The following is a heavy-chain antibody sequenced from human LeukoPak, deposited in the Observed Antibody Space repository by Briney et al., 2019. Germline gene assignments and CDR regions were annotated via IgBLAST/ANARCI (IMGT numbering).Heavy chain of an antibody. CDR1: GFTFSSYG. CDR3: AKDLGDYGEFDY. J-gene: IGHJ4*02. CDR2: IRYDGGNK. V-gene: IGHV3-30*02. Sequence: GGSLRLSCAASGFTFSSYGMHWVRQAPGKGLEWVAFIRYDGGNKYYADSVKGRFTISRDNSKNTLYLQMNSLRAEDTAVYYCAKDLGDYGEFDYWGQGTLVTVSS. D-gene: IGHD4-17*01.